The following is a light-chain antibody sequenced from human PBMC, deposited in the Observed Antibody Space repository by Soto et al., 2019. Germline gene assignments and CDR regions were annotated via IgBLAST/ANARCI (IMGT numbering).Light chain of an antibody. J-gene: IGLJ1*01. CDR3: SSFTGTTTLDV. V-gene: IGLV2-14*03. CDR1: SSDVGAYKY. CDR2: GVS. Sequence: QSVLTQPASVSGSPGQSITISYTGTSSDVGAYKYVSWYQQHPGKAPKLIIYGVSNRPSGVSNRFSGSKSGNTAFLTISGLQPEDEADYYCSSFTGTTTLDVFGTGTKVTVL.